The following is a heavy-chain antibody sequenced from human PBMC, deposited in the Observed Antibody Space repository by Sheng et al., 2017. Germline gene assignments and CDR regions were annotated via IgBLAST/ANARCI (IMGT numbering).Heavy chain of an antibody. Sequence: ESGGGLVQPGGSLRLSCAASGFTFSSYEMNWVRQAPGKGLEWVSYISSSGSTIYYADSVKGRITISRDNAKNSLYLEMNSLRAEDTAVYYCTRGYYYMDVWGQGTSVTVSS. CDR1: GFTFSSYE. CDR2: ISSSGSTI. V-gene: IGHV3-48*03. CDR3: TRGYYYMDV. J-gene: IGHJ6*03.